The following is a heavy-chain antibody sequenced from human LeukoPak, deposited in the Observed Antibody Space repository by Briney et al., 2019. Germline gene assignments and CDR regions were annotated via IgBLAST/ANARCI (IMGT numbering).Heavy chain of an antibody. V-gene: IGHV1-8*01. CDR1: GYTFTSYD. Sequence: ASVKVSCKASGYTFTSYDINWVRQATGQGLEWMGWMNPNSGNTGYAQKFQGRVTMTRNTSISTAYMELSSLRSEDTAVYYCARGPRIVNYDFWSGYGYYYGMDVWGQGTTVIVSS. D-gene: IGHD3-3*01. CDR3: ARGPRIVNYDFWSGYGYYYGMDV. J-gene: IGHJ6*02. CDR2: MNPNSGNT.